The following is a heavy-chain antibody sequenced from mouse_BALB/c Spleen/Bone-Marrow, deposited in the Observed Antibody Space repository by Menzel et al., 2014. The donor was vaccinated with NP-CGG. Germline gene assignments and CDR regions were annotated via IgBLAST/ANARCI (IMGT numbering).Heavy chain of an antibody. J-gene: IGHJ2*01. CDR3: ARSHFYGNYFDY. V-gene: IGHV5-17*02. CDR2: VSTGSTII. Sequence: EVQRVESGGGLVQPGGSRKLSCAASGFTFSNFGMHWFRQSPEKGLGWVAFVSTGSTIIYYADTVKGRFTTSRDNPENTLFLQMTSLRSEDTAIYYCARSHFYGNYFDYWGQGTTLTVSS. CDR1: GFTFSNFG. D-gene: IGHD2-1*01.